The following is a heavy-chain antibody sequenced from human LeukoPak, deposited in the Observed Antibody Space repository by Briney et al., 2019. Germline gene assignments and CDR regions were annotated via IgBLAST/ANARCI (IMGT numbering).Heavy chain of an antibody. Sequence: GGSLRLSCAASGFTFSSYWMSWVRQAPGKGLEWVANIKQDGSEKYYVDSVKGRFTISRDNAKNSLYLQLNSLRAEDTAVYYCAREGITAAADYWGQGTLVTVSS. CDR2: IKQDGSEK. V-gene: IGHV3-7*01. CDR1: GFTFSSYW. D-gene: IGHD6-13*01. J-gene: IGHJ4*02. CDR3: AREGITAAADY.